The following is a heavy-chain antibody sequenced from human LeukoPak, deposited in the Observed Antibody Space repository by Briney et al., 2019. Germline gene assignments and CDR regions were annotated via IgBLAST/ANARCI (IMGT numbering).Heavy chain of an antibody. V-gene: IGHV4-59*01. CDR3: ASLGTGSDFDH. J-gene: IGHJ4*02. CDR1: GGSISSYY. D-gene: IGHD3-16*01. Sequence: SETLSLTCTVAGGSISSYYWSWIRQPPGKGLEWIGYVYYSGSTNYNPSLKSRVTISVDTSKNQFSLKLSSVTAADTAVYYCASLGTGSDFDHWGQGTLVTVSS. CDR2: VYYSGST.